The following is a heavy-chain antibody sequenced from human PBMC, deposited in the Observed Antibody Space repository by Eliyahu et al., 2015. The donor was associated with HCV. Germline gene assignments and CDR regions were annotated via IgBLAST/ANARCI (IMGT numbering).Heavy chain of an antibody. J-gene: IGHJ3*02. Sequence: QVQLVQSGAEVKKPGSSVKVSCKASGGTFSSYAISWVRQAPGQGLEWMGRIIPILGIANYAQKFQGRVTITADKSTNTAYMELSSLRSEDTAVYYCAREYCGGDCYSDAFDIWGQGTMVTVSS. CDR1: GGTFSSYA. CDR2: IIPILGIA. V-gene: IGHV1-69*04. CDR3: AREYCGGDCYSDAFDI. D-gene: IGHD2-21*01.